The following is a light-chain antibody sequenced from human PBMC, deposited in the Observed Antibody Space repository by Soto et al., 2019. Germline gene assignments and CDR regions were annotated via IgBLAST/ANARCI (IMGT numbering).Light chain of an antibody. CDR1: QSVSRY. CDR2: DTS. V-gene: IGKV3-11*01. Sequence: EIVLTQSPATLSLSPGERATLSCRASQSVSRYLAWYQQKPGQAPRLLIYDTSKRATGIPARFSGSGSGTDFTLTISSLEPEDFAVYYCQQRTNWPRSSTFGPGTKVDIK. J-gene: IGKJ3*01. CDR3: QQRTNWPRSST.